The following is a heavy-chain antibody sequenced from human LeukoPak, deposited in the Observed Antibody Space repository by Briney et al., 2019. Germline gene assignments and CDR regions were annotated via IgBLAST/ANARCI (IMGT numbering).Heavy chain of an antibody. D-gene: IGHD3-10*01. Sequence: GASVKVSCKASGGTFSSYAISWGRQAPGQGLEWMGRIIPIFGTANYAKKFQGRVTIPTDESTSTAYMELSSLRSEDTAVYYCATQLNYYYGSGSPGIFDYWGQGTLVTVSS. CDR1: GGTFSSYA. CDR2: IIPIFGTA. CDR3: ATQLNYYYGSGSPGIFDY. V-gene: IGHV1-69*05. J-gene: IGHJ4*02.